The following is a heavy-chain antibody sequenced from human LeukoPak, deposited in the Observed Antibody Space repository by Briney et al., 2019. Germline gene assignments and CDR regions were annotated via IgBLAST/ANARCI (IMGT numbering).Heavy chain of an antibody. CDR3: ARDPYYYDSSGYYSLFDS. CDR2: IKQDGSEK. CDR1: GFTFSSYE. V-gene: IGHV3-7*01. Sequence: GGSLRLSCAASGFTFSSYEMNWVRQAPGKGLEWVANIKQDGSEKYYVDSVKGRFTISRDNAKNSLYLQMNSMRAEDTAVYYCARDPYYYDSSGYYSLFDSWGQGTLVTVSS. D-gene: IGHD3-22*01. J-gene: IGHJ4*02.